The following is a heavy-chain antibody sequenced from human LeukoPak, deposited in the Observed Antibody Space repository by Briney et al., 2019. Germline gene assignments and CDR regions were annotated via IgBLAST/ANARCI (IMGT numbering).Heavy chain of an antibody. V-gene: IGHV3-23*01. CDR3: AKDKNSGWYFFGARTFDY. CDR2: ISGSGGST. D-gene: IGHD6-19*01. CDR1: GFTFSTFSRSW. Sequence: GGSLRLSCAASGFTFSTFSRSWMSWVRQAPGKGLEWVSAISGSGGSTYYADSVKGRFTISRDNSKNTLYLQMNSLRAEDTAVYYCAKDKNSGWYFFGARTFDYWGQGTLVTVSS. J-gene: IGHJ4*02.